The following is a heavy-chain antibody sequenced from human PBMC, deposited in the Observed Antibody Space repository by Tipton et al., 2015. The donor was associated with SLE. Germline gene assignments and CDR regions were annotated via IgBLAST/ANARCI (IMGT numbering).Heavy chain of an antibody. CDR1: GGSISSYY. D-gene: IGHD7-27*01. CDR3: ARGPMGILDY. J-gene: IGHJ4*02. CDR2: IYYSGST. Sequence: TLSLTCTVSGGSISSYYWSWIRQPPGKGLEWLGYIYYSGSTNYNPSLKSRVTISVDTSKNQFSLKLSAVTAADTAVYYCARGPMGILDYWGQGTLVTVSS. V-gene: IGHV4-59*01.